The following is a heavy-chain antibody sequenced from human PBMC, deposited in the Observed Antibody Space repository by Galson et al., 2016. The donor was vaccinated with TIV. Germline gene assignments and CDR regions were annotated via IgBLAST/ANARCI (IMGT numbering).Heavy chain of an antibody. CDR3: ARVRGDSSGYLDN. J-gene: IGHJ3*02. CDR1: GFTFSRYG. Sequence: SLRLSCAASGFTFSRYGMNWVRQAPGKGLEWVAVIWYDGINKDYAESVKGRFTISRDNSKNTLHLQMNRLRGEDTAVYYCARVRGDSSGYLDNWGLGTMVTVSS. D-gene: IGHD3-22*01. CDR2: IWYDGINK. V-gene: IGHV3-33*01.